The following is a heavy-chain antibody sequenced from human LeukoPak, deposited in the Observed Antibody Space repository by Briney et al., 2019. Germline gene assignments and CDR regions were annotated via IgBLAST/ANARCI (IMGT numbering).Heavy chain of an antibody. J-gene: IGHJ6*03. D-gene: IGHD5-18*01. Sequence: PGGSLRLSCAASGFTFSSYSMNWVRQAPGKGLDWVSSISSSSSYIYYADSVKGRFTISRDNAKNSLYLQINSLRAEDTAVYYCARAPHTAMVPWYMDVRGKGTMVTVSS. CDR1: GFTFSSYS. CDR2: ISSSSSYI. CDR3: ARAPHTAMVPWYMDV. V-gene: IGHV3-21*01.